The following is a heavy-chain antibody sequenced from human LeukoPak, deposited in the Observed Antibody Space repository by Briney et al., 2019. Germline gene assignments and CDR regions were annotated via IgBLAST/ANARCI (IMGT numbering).Heavy chain of an antibody. CDR1: GFPFSSYS. V-gene: IGHV3-21*01. CDR2: ISSSSSYI. J-gene: IGHJ4*02. D-gene: IGHD2-2*01. Sequence: PGGSLRLSCAASGFPFSSYSMTWVRQAPGKGLEWVSSISSSSSYIYYADSVKGRFTISRDNAKNSLYLQMNSLRAEDTAVYYCAREVLDVVEPGTNTIDYWGQGTRVTVSS. CDR3: AREVLDVVEPGTNTIDY.